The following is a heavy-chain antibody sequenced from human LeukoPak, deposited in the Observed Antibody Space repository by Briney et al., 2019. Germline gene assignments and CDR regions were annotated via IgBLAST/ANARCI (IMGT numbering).Heavy chain of an antibody. CDR3: AKSQSTYDFWSGYSIRGGYFDY. D-gene: IGHD3-3*01. V-gene: IGHV3-30-3*02. CDR1: GFTFSSYA. J-gene: IGHJ4*02. CDR2: ISYDGSNK. Sequence: GGSLRLSCAASGFTFSSYAMHWVRQAPGKGLEWVAVISYDGSNKYYADSVKGRFTISRDNSKNTLYLQMNSLRAEDTAVYYCAKSQSTYDFWSGYSIRGGYFDYWGQGTLVTVSS.